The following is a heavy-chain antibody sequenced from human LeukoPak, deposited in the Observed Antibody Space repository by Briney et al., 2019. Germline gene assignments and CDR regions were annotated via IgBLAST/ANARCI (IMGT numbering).Heavy chain of an antibody. Sequence: PGGTLTLSCAASGFPFSNYAMNWVPQAPAKGLEWVSSISESGDKTDYADSVRGRFTISRDNSQNTLYLQMNSLRVDDTALYYCAKQWVDCWGQGTLVTVSS. CDR1: GFPFSNYA. CDR2: ISESGDKT. CDR3: AKQWVDC. D-gene: IGHD1-26*01. V-gene: IGHV3-23*01. J-gene: IGHJ4*02.